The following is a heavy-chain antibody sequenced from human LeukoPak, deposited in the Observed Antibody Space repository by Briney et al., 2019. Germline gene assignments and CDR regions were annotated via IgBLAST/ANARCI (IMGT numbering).Heavy chain of an antibody. V-gene: IGHV3-7*01. CDR2: IKQDGSEK. D-gene: IGHD3-10*01. J-gene: IGHJ4*02. CDR1: GFTFSSYW. CDR3: AKSRHMVRGVTPFDY. Sequence: GGSLRLSCAASGFTFSSYWMSWVRQAPGKGLEWVANIKQDGSEKYYVDSVKGRFTISRDNAKNSLYLQMNSLRAEDTAVYYCAKSRHMVRGVTPFDYWGQGTLVTVPS.